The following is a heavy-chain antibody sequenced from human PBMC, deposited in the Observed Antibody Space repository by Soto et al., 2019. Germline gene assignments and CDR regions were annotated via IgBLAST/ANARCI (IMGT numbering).Heavy chain of an antibody. J-gene: IGHJ4*02. Sequence: ESGPTLMNPTQTRTLTCIFSGFSLSTTGMRGSGIRQPPWNALEWLARIDWDDDKFYTTSLKTRLTISKDTSKNQVVLTMTNMDPVDTDTYFCARIPGWLQGFDSWGQGTLVTVSS. V-gene: IGHV2-70*04. CDR2: IDWDDDK. D-gene: IGHD6-19*01. CDR1: GFSLSTTGMR. CDR3: ARIPGWLQGFDS.